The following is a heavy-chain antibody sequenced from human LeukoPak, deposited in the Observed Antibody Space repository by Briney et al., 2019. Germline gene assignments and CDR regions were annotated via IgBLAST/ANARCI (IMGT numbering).Heavy chain of an antibody. CDR2: IYTSGST. Sequence: SETLSLTCTVSSGSISSYYWTWIRQPAGKGLEWIGRIYTSGSTNYNPSLKSRVTMSLDTSKDQFSLRLSSVTAADTAVYYCARDNPGLGVDYWGQGTLVTVSS. V-gene: IGHV4-4*07. CDR3: ARDNPGLGVDY. D-gene: IGHD3/OR15-3a*01. CDR1: SGSISSYY. J-gene: IGHJ4*02.